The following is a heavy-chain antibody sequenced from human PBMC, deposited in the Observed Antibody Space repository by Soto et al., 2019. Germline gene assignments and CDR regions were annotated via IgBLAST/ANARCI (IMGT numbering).Heavy chain of an antibody. Sequence: QVQLMQSGAEVKKPGASVKVSCKASGDTFTDYYIHWVRQAPGQGLEWMGTVNPSGGHTTYAQHFVGRVTMTMDTSPSTLYMELTSLTSEDTAVYYWACGGHVVVVTAALDYWGQGTLVTVSS. CDR1: GDTFTDYY. D-gene: IGHD2-21*02. V-gene: IGHV1-46*01. CDR3: ACGGHVVVVTAALDY. CDR2: VNPSGGHT. J-gene: IGHJ4*02.